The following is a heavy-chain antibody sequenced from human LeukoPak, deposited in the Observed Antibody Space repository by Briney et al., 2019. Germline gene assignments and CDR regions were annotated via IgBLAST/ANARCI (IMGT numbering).Heavy chain of an antibody. Sequence: GSVKVSCKAAGYNFTSFGISWVRQAPGQGLEWMGWFYPYNGNTNYAQKLQGRVTMTTDRSTSTAYMNLRSLRSDDTAVYYCARGGMDTAMAKYWGQGTLVTVSS. CDR2: FYPYNGNT. J-gene: IGHJ4*02. D-gene: IGHD5-18*01. CDR3: ARGGMDTAMAKY. CDR1: GYNFTSFG. V-gene: IGHV1-18*01.